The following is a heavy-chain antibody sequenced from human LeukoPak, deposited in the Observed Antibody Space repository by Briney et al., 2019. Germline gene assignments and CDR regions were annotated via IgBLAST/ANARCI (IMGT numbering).Heavy chain of an antibody. CDR3: ARDPGEDDLYYYFDY. CDR2: ISGSRGST. CDR1: GFTFSTYA. J-gene: IGHJ4*02. Sequence: PGGSLRLSCAAPGFTFSTYAMSWVRQAPGKGLEWVSAISGSRGSTYYTDSVKGRFTISRDNAKNSLYLQMNSLRAEDTAVYYCARDPGEDDLYYYFDYWGQGTLVTVSS. D-gene: IGHD2-21*01. V-gene: IGHV3-23*01.